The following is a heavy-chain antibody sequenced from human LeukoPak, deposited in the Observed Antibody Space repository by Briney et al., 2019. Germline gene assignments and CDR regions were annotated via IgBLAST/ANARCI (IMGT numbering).Heavy chain of an antibody. J-gene: IGHJ4*02. CDR3: ARARYSGSYFLDY. V-gene: IGHV1-2*02. Sequence: ASVKVSCKASGYTFTGYYMRWVRQAPGQGLEWMGWINPNSGGTNYAQKFQGRVTMTRDTSISTAYMELSRLRSDDTAVYYCARARYSGSYFLDYWGQGTLVTVSS. D-gene: IGHD1-26*01. CDR2: INPNSGGT. CDR1: GYTFTGYY.